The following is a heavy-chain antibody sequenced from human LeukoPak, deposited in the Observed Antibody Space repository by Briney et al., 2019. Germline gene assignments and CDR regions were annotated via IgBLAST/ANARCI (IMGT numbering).Heavy chain of an antibody. Sequence: GGSLRLSCAASGFTFSTYSMNWVRQAPGKGLEWISFISTSSSYIYYADSVKGRFTISRDNAKNSLYLQMNSLRAEDTAVYYCARDLGATDAFDIWGQGTMVTVSS. CDR1: GFTFSTYS. J-gene: IGHJ3*02. D-gene: IGHD1-26*01. CDR2: ISTSSSYI. CDR3: ARDLGATDAFDI. V-gene: IGHV3-21*01.